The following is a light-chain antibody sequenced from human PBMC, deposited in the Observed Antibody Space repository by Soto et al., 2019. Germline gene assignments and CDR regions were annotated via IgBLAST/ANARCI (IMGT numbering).Light chain of an antibody. CDR3: FSYAGSSTGV. Sequence: QSVLTQPASLSGSPGQSITISCTGTRSDIGSYNSIAWYQQHPGKAPRVVIFGVTKRPSGISDRFSGSKSGYTASLTISGLQAEDEADYFCFSYAGSSTGVFGGGTQLTVL. CDR1: RSDIGSYNS. CDR2: GVT. J-gene: IGLJ3*02. V-gene: IGLV2-23*02.